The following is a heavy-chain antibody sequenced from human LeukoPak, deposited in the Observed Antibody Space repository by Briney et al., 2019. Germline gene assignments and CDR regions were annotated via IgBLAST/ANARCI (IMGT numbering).Heavy chain of an antibody. CDR2: IYYSGGT. Sequence: PSETLSLTCTVSGGSISSGDYYWSWIRQPPGRGLEWIGYIYYSGGTHYNPSLKSRVTISVDTSKNQFPLKLSSVTAADTAVYYCARGATYNWNYRHFDYWGQGTLVTVSS. CDR1: GGSISSGDYY. J-gene: IGHJ4*02. D-gene: IGHD1-7*01. CDR3: ARGATYNWNYRHFDY. V-gene: IGHV4-30-4*01.